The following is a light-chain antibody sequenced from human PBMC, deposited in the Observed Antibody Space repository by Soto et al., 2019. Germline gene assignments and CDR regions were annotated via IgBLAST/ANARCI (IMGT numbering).Light chain of an antibody. CDR2: EVS. V-gene: IGLV2-14*01. J-gene: IGLJ2*01. CDR3: SSYTSSSTPVV. CDR1: SSDVGAYDY. Sequence: QSVLTQPPSASGSPGQSVTISCTGTSSDVGAYDYVSWYQQHPGKAPKLMIYEVSNRPSGVSNRFSGSKSGNTASLTISGLQAEDEADYYCSSYTSSSTPVVFGGGTKLTVL.